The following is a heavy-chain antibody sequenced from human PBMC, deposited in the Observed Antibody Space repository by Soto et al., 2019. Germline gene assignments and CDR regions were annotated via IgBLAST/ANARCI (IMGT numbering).Heavy chain of an antibody. CDR3: ARDVLARIGGLYYYYGMDV. V-gene: IGHV3-53*01. D-gene: IGHD3-3*02. CDR1: GFTVSSNY. J-gene: IGHJ6*02. CDR2: IYSGGST. Sequence: SLRLSCAASGFTVSSNYMSWVRQAPGKGLEWVSVIYSGGSTYYADSVKGRFTISRDNSKNTLYLQMNSLRAEDTAVYYCARDVLARIGGLYYYYGMDVWGQGTTVTSP.